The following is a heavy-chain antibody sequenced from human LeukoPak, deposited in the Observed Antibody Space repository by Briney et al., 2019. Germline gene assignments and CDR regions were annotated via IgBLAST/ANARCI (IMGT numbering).Heavy chain of an antibody. J-gene: IGHJ5*02. D-gene: IGHD2-2*01. Sequence: SQTLSLTCTVSGGSISSGGYYWSWIRQHPGKGLEWIGYIYYSGSTYYNPSLKGRVTISVDTSKNQFSLKLSSVTAADTAVYYCARGGVVVPAAMRWFDPWGQGTLVTVSS. CDR2: IYYSGST. V-gene: IGHV4-31*03. CDR3: ARGGVVVPAAMRWFDP. CDR1: GGSISSGGYY.